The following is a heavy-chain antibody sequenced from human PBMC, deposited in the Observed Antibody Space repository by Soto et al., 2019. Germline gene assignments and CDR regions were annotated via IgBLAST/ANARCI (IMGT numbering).Heavy chain of an antibody. Sequence: GESLKISCNGSGYNFAGYWIAWVRQMPGKGLELMGIIYPSDSDTRYRPSFQGQVTISADKSISSAYLQWSSLRASDTAMYYCARGGVSTRTFDYWDQGTPVTVSS. J-gene: IGHJ4*02. D-gene: IGHD3-3*01. V-gene: IGHV5-51*01. CDR1: GYNFAGYW. CDR2: IYPSDSDT. CDR3: ARGGVSTRTFDY.